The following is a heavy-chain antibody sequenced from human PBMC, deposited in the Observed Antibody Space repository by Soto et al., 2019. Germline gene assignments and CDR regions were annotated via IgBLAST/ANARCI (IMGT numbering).Heavy chain of an antibody. CDR3: ARENAFDI. V-gene: IGHV1-69*10. J-gene: IGHJ3*02. CDR2: XIXXXGXX. CDR1: EGTFSRYA. Sequence: GASVKVSCKASEGTFSRYAMSWVRQAPGQGLEXXXGXIXXXGXXXXAQKFQGRVTITADKSTSTAYMELSSMRSEDTGVYYCARENAFDIWGQGTMVSVSS.